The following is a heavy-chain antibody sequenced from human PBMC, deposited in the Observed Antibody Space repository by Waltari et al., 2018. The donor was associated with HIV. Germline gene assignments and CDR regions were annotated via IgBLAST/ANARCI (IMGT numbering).Heavy chain of an antibody. CDR1: GYTFTGYY. D-gene: IGHD6-19*01. Sequence: QVQLVQSGAEVKKPGASVKVSCKASGYTFTGYYMHWVRQAPGQGLEWMGWINPNSGGTNYAQKFQGRVTMTRDTSSSTAYMELSRLRSDDTAVYYCARDQGGIAGAGTPGDYWGQGTLVTVSS. V-gene: IGHV1-2*02. CDR2: INPNSGGT. J-gene: IGHJ4*02. CDR3: ARDQGGIAGAGTPGDY.